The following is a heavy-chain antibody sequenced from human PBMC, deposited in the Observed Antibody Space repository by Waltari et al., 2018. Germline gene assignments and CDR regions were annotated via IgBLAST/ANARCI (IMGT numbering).Heavy chain of an antibody. J-gene: IGHJ4*02. D-gene: IGHD4-4*01. CDR2: IYTSGST. V-gene: IGHV4-61*02. Sequence: QVQLQESGPGLVKPSQTLSLTCTVSGGSISSGSYYWSWIRQPAGKGLEWIGRIYTSGSTNYNPSLKSRVTISVDTSKNQFSLKLSSVTAADTAVYYCARSPGVTTYYFDYWGQGTLVTVSS. CDR1: GGSISSGSYY. CDR3: ARSPGVTTYYFDY.